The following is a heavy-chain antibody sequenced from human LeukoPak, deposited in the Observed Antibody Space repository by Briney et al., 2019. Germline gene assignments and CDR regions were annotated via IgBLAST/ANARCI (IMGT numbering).Heavy chain of an antibody. CDR2: IDGGGGSS. Sequence: GGSLRLSCAASGFTFSSYAMRWVRQAPGKGLEWVSSIDGGGGSSNYADSVKGRFTISRENSKNTLYLQMNSLRVEDTAVYYCAKDWGYWGQGTLVTVSS. V-gene: IGHV3-23*01. CDR1: GFTFSSYA. D-gene: IGHD3-16*01. CDR3: AKDWGY. J-gene: IGHJ4*02.